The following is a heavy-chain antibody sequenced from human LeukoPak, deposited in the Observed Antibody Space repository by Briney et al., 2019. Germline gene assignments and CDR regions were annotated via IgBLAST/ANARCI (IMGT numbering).Heavy chain of an antibody. Sequence: GGSLRLSCAASRFTFSSYGMHWVRQAPGKGLEWVAFIRHDGNKKYYADSVKGRFTISRDNSKNTLYLQMNSLRAEDTAVYYCASPSLSWGQGTLVTVSS. V-gene: IGHV3-30*02. CDR3: ASPSLS. CDR1: RFTFSSYG. J-gene: IGHJ4*02. CDR2: IRHDGNKK.